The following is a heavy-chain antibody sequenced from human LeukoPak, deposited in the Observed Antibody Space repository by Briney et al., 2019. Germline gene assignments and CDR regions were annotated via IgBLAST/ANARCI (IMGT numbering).Heavy chain of an antibody. Sequence: PGGSLRLSCAASGFTFSNAWMSWVRQAPGKGLEWVGRIKSKTDGRTTDYAAPVKGRFTISRDDSKNTLYLQMNSLKTEDTAVYYCTTDAFSWAVRGVINDYGGQGTLVTVSS. D-gene: IGHD3-10*01. CDR1: GFTFSNAW. CDR3: TTDAFSWAVRGVINDY. J-gene: IGHJ4*02. V-gene: IGHV3-15*01. CDR2: IKSKTDGRTT.